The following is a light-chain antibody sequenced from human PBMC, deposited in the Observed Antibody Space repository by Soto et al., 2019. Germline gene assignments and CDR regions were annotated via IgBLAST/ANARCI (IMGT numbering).Light chain of an antibody. Sequence: SYELTQPPSLSVAPGKTAKITCGGSSIGSKNVHWYQQRPGQAPVLVIYYDSDRPSGIPERFSGSNSGNTATLTISRVEAGVEADYYCQVWDSSSDHSVVFGGGTKLTVL. V-gene: IGLV3-21*04. CDR3: QVWDSSSDHSVV. CDR2: YDS. J-gene: IGLJ2*01. CDR1: SIGSKN.